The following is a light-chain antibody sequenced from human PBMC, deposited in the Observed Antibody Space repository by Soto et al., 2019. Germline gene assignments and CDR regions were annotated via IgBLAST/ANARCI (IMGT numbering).Light chain of an antibody. J-gene: IGKJ4*01. V-gene: IGKV3-20*01. CDR3: QQYGSSPLT. CDR1: QSVRSSY. CDR2: GAS. Sequence: EIVLTQSPGTLSLSPGERATLSCRASQSVRSSYLAWYQQKPGQAPRLLIYGASSRATGIPGRLSGSGSATDFTLTIRRLEPEDVAVYYCQQYGSSPLTFGGGTKVEIK.